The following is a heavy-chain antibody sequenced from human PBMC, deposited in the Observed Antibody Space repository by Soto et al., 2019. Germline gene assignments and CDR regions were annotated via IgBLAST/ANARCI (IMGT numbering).Heavy chain of an antibody. CDR2: IIPIFGTA. D-gene: IGHD2-2*01. Sequence: SVKVSCKASGGTFSSYAISWVRQAPGQGLEWMGGIIPIFGTANYAQKFKGRVTITADESTSTAYMELSSLISEDTAVYYCASMGSGLGYCISTSCPNWFDPWGQ. J-gene: IGHJ5*02. CDR1: GGTFSSYA. V-gene: IGHV1-69*13. CDR3: ASMGSGLGYCISTSCPNWFDP.